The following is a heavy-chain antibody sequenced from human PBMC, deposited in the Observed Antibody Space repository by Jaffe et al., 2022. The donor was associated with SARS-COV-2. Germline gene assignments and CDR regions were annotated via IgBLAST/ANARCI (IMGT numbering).Heavy chain of an antibody. D-gene: IGHD2-2*01. V-gene: IGHV3-23*04. CDR1: GFTFSSYA. CDR3: AKDIVVVPAAYDAFDI. Sequence: EVQLVESGGGLVQPGGSLRLSCAASGFTFSSYAMSWVRQAPGKGLEWVSAISGSGGSTYYADSVKGRFTISRDNSKNTLYLQMNSLRAEDTAVYYCAKDIVVVPAAYDAFDIWGQGTMVTVSS. J-gene: IGHJ3*02. CDR2: ISGSGGST.